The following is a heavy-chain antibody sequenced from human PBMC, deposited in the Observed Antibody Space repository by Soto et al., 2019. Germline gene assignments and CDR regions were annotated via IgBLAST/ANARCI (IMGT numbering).Heavy chain of an antibody. Sequence: GESLKISCQGSGYAFTSYWIAWVRQMPGKGLEWMGIIYPGDSDTRYSPSFRGQVTISADKSITTAFLQWSSLKASDTAMYYCARGYCTSTICDPWFDPWGQGSLVTVSS. CDR3: ARGYCTSTICDPWFDP. J-gene: IGHJ5*02. V-gene: IGHV5-51*01. CDR1: GYAFTSYW. CDR2: IYPGDSDT. D-gene: IGHD2-2*01.